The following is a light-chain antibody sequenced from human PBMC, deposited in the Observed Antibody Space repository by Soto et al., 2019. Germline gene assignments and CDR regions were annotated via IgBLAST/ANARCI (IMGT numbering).Light chain of an antibody. CDR2: EVT. CDR1: SSDVGGWNY. CDR3: SSYAGSNNFV. J-gene: IGLJ1*01. V-gene: IGLV2-8*01. Sequence: QSVLTQPPSASVSPGQSVTISCTGTSSDVGGWNYVSWYQQHPGKAPKVMIYEVTKRPSGVPDRFSGSKSGNTASLTVSGLQAEDEADYYCSSYAGSNNFVFGTGTKVTVL.